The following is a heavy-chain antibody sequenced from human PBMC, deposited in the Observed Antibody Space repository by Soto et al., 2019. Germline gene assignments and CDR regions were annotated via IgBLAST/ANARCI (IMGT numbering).Heavy chain of an antibody. J-gene: IGHJ4*02. D-gene: IGHD3-16*02. CDR2: VNSDGSAT. V-gene: IGHV3-74*01. Sequence: GGSLRLSCAASGFTFTNYWMHWVRQAPGKGLVWVSRVNSDGSATNYADSVKGRFTVSRDNAKNTLYLQTNSPRVEDTAIYYCAKEKDYDFVWGSDRYTSHYWGQGTLVTVSS. CDR1: GFTFTNYW. CDR3: AKEKDYDFVWGSDRYTSHY.